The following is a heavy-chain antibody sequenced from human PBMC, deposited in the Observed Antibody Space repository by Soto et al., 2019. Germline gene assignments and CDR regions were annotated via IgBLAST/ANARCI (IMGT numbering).Heavy chain of an antibody. CDR1: GGTFSTYA. J-gene: IGHJ4*02. Sequence: QVQLVQSGAEVKRPGSSVKVSCRASGGTFSTYAISGVRQAPGQGLEWMGGSIPFFGTTNFAQKFQGRVTISADKSTSTAYMELSSLRSEDTAVYYCATAPIAARRNFDYWGQGTLVTVSS. V-gene: IGHV1-69*06. D-gene: IGHD6-6*01. CDR3: ATAPIAARRNFDY. CDR2: SIPFFGTT.